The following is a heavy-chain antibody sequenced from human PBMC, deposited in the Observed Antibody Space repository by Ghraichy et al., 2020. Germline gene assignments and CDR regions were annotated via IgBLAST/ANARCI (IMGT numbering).Heavy chain of an antibody. J-gene: IGHJ4*02. V-gene: IGHV4-34*01. CDR3: ARGPSYSGSYYGGGY. CDR1: GGSFSGYY. CDR2: INHSGST. Sequence: SETLSLTCAVYGGSFSGYYWSWIRQPPGKGLEWIGEINHSGSTNYNPSLKSRVTISVDTSKNQFSLKLSSVTAADTAVYYCARGPSYSGSYYGGGYWGQGTLVTVSS. D-gene: IGHD1-26*01.